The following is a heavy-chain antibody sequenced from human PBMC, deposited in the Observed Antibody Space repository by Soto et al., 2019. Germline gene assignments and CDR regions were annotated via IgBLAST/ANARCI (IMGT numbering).Heavy chain of an antibody. Sequence: GGSLRLSCAASGFTFSSYDMHWVRQAAGKGLEWVSGIGSAGDTYYQGSVKGRFTISRENAKNSLYLQMNSLRAGDTALYYCARDPYFGAIDYWGQGTLVTVSS. CDR1: GFTFSSYD. CDR2: IGSAGDT. V-gene: IGHV3-13*01. J-gene: IGHJ4*02. CDR3: ARDPYFGAIDY. D-gene: IGHD3-16*01.